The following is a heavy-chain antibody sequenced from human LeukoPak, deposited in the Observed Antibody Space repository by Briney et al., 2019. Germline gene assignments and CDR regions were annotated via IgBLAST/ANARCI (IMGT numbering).Heavy chain of an antibody. D-gene: IGHD3-22*01. CDR3: ARDRGYYGSSGYYSPWNWFDP. V-gene: IGHV3-33*01. Sequence: GRSLGLSCAASGFTFSSYGMHWVRQAPGKGLEWVAVIWYDGSNKYYADSVKGRFTISRDNSKNTLYLQMNSLRAEDTAVYYCARDRGYYGSSGYYSPWNWFDPWGQGTLVTVSS. CDR1: GFTFSSYG. J-gene: IGHJ5*02. CDR2: IWYDGSNK.